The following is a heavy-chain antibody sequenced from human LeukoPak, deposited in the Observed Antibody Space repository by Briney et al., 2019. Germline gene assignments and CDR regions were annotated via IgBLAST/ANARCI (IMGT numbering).Heavy chain of an antibody. CDR1: GYTFTGYY. CDR2: INPSGGST. Sequence: ASVKVSCKASGYTFTGYYIHWVRLAPGQGLEWMGIINPSGGSTSYAQKFQGRVTMTRDTSTSTVYMELSSLRSEDTAVYYCARVLYQSPAVNAFDIWGQGTMVTVSS. CDR3: ARVLYQSPAVNAFDI. D-gene: IGHD2-2*01. V-gene: IGHV1-46*03. J-gene: IGHJ3*02.